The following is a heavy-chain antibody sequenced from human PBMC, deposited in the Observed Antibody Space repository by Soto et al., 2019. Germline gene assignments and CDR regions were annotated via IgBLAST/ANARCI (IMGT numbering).Heavy chain of an antibody. CDR2: FDPEDDET. D-gene: IGHD6-13*01. Sequence: GASVKVSCKDSGYIFTELSMQWVRQAPGKGLEWMGGFDPEDDETIYAQKFQGRVTMTEDTSTDTAYMELSSLRSEDTAVYYCATEQPPWRITAAATRREPRRYYYYGMDVWGQGTTVTVS. V-gene: IGHV1-24*01. CDR3: ATEQPPWRITAAATRREPRRYYYYGMDV. J-gene: IGHJ6*02. CDR1: GYIFTELS.